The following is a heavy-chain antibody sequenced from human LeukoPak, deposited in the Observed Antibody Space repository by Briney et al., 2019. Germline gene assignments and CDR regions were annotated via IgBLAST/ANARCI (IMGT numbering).Heavy chain of an antibody. D-gene: IGHD6-13*01. Sequence: GSSVKVSCKASGGTFSSYAISWVRQAPGQGLEWMGGIIPIFGTANYAQKFQGRVTITADESTSTAYMELSSLRSEDTAVYYCARDIGSIAAGQDYYYYGMDVWGQGTTVTVSS. CDR1: GGTFSSYA. CDR3: ARDIGSIAAGQDYYYYGMDV. V-gene: IGHV1-69*01. J-gene: IGHJ6*02. CDR2: IIPIFGTA.